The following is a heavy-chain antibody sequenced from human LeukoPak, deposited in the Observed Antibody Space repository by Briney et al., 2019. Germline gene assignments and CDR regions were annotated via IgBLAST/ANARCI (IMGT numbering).Heavy chain of an antibody. CDR3: ARYLWFGELN. CDR2: IYYSGST. J-gene: IGHJ4*02. CDR1: GGSISTSNYY. Sequence: SETLSLTCTVSGGSISTSNYYWGWIRQPPGKGLEWIGSIYYSGSTYYNPSLKSRVTISVDTSKNQFSLKLSSVTAADTAVYYCARYLWFGELNWGQGTLVTVSS. V-gene: IGHV4-39*07. D-gene: IGHD3-10*01.